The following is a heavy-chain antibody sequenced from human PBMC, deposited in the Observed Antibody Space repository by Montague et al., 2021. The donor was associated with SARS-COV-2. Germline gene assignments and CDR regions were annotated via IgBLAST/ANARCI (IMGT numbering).Heavy chain of an antibody. CDR2: IKQDGSEK. CDR1: GFTFSSYW. J-gene: IGHJ6*02. V-gene: IGHV3-7*01. D-gene: IGHD3-10*01. Sequence: SLRLSCAASGFTFSSYWMSWVRQAPGKGLERVANIKQDGSEKYYVDSVKGRFTISRDNAKNSLYLQMNSLRAEDTAVYYCARDFYGSGSSYYYYGMDVWDQGTTVTVSS. CDR3: ARDFYGSGSSYYYYGMDV.